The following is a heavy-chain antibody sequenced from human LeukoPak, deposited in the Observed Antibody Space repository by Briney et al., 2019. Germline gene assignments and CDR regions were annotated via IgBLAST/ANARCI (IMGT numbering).Heavy chain of an antibody. CDR2: ISYDGSNK. CDR1: GFTFSSYG. D-gene: IGHD6-13*01. V-gene: IGHV3-30*19. Sequence: PGRSLRLSCAASGFTFSSYGMHWVRQAPGKGLEWVAVISYDGSNKYYADSVKGRFTISRDNSKNTLYLQMNSLRAEDTAVYYCARDRRSSSWEYYFDYWGQGTLVTVSS. J-gene: IGHJ4*02. CDR3: ARDRRSSSWEYYFDY.